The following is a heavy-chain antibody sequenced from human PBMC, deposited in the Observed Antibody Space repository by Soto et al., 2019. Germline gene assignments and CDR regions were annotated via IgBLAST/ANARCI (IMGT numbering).Heavy chain of an antibody. D-gene: IGHD2-15*01. CDR3: ASVCSGGSCNYYYYMDV. V-gene: IGHV1-8*02. Sequence: ASVKVSCKASGYTFTSYAMHWVRQAPGQRLEWMGWMNPNSGNTVYAQKFQGRVTMTRNTSINTAYMELSSLRSEDTAVYYCASVCSGGSCNYYYYMDVWGKGTTVTVSS. CDR1: GYTFTSYA. J-gene: IGHJ6*03. CDR2: MNPNSGNT.